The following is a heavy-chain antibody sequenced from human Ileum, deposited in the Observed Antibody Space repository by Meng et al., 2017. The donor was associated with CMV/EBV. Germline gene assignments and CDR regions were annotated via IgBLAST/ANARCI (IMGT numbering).Heavy chain of an antibody. D-gene: IGHD3-10*01. J-gene: IGHJ4*02. V-gene: IGHV3-7*01. CDR3: ARGLIFFGELHY. Sequence: CAASGFTFSSYWMGWVRQAPGKGLEWVANIKQDGSEKYYVDSVKGRFTISRDNAKNSLYLQMNSLRAEDTAVYYCARGLIFFGELHYWGQGTLVTVSS. CDR1: GFTFSSYW. CDR2: IKQDGSEK.